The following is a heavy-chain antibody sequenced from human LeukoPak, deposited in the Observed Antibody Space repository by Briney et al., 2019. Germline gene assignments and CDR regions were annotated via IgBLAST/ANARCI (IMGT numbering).Heavy chain of an antibody. CDR3: ASGGMTTVTEIDY. CDR1: GYTFTGYY. V-gene: IGHV1-2*02. CDR2: INPNSGST. Sequence: ASVKVSCKASGYTFTGYYMHWVRQAPGQGLEWMGWINPNSGSTNYAQKFQGRVTMTRDTSISTAYMELSRLRSDDTAVYYCASGGMTTVTEIDYWGQGTLVTVSS. J-gene: IGHJ4*02. D-gene: IGHD4-17*01.